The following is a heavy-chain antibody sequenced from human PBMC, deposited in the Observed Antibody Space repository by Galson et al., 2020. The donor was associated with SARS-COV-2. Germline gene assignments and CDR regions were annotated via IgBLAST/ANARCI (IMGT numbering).Heavy chain of an antibody. CDR3: ARGSVAGTLRALDI. D-gene: IGHD6-19*01. CDR2: IYTSGST. V-gene: IGHV4-4*07. J-gene: IGHJ3*02. CDR1: GGSISNYS. Sequence: ASETLSLTCTVSGGSISNYSWSWIRQPAGKGLEWIGRIYTSGSTNYNPSLKSRVTMSLDTSKNQFSLKLSSVTAADTAVYYCARGSVAGTLRALDIWGQGTMVTVSS.